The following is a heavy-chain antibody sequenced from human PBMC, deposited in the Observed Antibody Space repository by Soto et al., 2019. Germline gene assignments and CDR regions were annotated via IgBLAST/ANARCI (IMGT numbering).Heavy chain of an antibody. V-gene: IGHV4-59*01. CDR2: FYHSGNS. J-gene: IGHJ6*02. CDR1: GGSIRSYY. D-gene: IGHD5-18*01. Sequence: PSETLSLTCSVSGGSIRSYYWSWILQSPEKGLEWIGYFYHSGNSNYNPSLKSRVTISVDTSKNQLSLSLRSVTAADTAVYFCARISSVDPYGYVNGGLDVWGQGTTVTVSS. CDR3: ARISSVDPYGYVNGGLDV.